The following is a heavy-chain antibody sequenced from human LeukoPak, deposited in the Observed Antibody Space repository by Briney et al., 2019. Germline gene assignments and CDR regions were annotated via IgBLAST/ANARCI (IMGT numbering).Heavy chain of an antibody. V-gene: IGHV3-30*18. CDR2: ISYDGREK. D-gene: IGHD6-19*01. CDR1: GFTFTSFG. Sequence: GRSLRLSCAASGFTFTSFGMHWLRPAPGKGLEWVSVISYDGREKHHADSVKGRFTISRDNSKNTLYLQMNSLRLEDTAVYYCAKDRGIALAATGLDNFDYGERGPLVSVSA. J-gene: IGHJ4*02. CDR3: AKDRGIALAATGLDNFDY.